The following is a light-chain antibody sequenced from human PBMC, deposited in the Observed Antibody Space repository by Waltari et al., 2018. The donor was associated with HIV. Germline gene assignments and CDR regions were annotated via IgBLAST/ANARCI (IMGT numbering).Light chain of an antibody. Sequence: SYVLTQPASVSVAPGQAANVTCGGDKFLRKNGPWYQHKAGKAPVLVLYDDSDRPSGIPERFSGSNFGNSATLTITRVEAGDEADYYCHVWESSSDEHVFGTGTKVTV. V-gene: IGLV3-21*02. CDR2: DDS. CDR3: HVWESSSDEHV. J-gene: IGLJ1*01. CDR1: KFLRKN.